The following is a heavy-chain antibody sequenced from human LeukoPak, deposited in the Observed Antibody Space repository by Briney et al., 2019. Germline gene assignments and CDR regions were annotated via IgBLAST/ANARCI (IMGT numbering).Heavy chain of an antibody. V-gene: IGHV4-34*01. CDR3: ARFLPRYGKGLDY. D-gene: IGHD4-17*01. J-gene: IGHJ4*02. Sequence: SETLSLTCAVYGGSFSGYYWSWIRQPPGKGLEWIGEINHSGSTNYNPSLKSRVTISVDTSKNQLSLKLSSVTAADTAVYYCARFLPRYGKGLDYWGQGTLVTVSS. CDR2: INHSGST. CDR1: GGSFSGYY.